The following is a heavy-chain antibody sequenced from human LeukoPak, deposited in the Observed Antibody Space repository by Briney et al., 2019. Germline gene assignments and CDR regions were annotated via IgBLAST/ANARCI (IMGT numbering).Heavy chain of an antibody. CDR2: TYYRSKWCN. D-gene: IGHD4/OR15-4a*01. J-gene: IGHJ3*02. CDR1: GDSVSSNSTT. Sequence: QTLSLTCTISGDSVSSNSTTWNWFRQSPSRGLEWLGRTYYRSKWCNDYAVSVRSRIIINPDTSENQFSLQLNSVTPEDTAVSYCASQAANSFAFDIWGQGTMVTVSS. V-gene: IGHV6-1*01. CDR3: ASQAANSFAFDI.